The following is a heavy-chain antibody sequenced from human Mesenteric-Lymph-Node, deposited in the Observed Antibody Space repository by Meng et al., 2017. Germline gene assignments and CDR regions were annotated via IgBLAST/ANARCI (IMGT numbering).Heavy chain of an antibody. CDR2: IYHSGST. CDR1: GGSISSSNW. D-gene: IGHD6-19*01. V-gene: IGHV4-4*02. CDR3: ASFPPPGKQWLVTDY. J-gene: IGHJ4*02. Sequence: QVQPQGSGPGLVKPSGTLSLTCAVAGGSISSSNWWSWVRQPPGKGLEWIGEIYHSGSTNYNPSLKSRVTISVDKSKNQFSLKLSSVTAADTAVYYCASFPPPGKQWLVTDYWGQGTLVTVSS.